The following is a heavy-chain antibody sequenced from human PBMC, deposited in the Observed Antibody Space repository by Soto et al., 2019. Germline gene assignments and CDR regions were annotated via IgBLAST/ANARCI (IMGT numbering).Heavy chain of an antibody. CDR1: GFTFSSYW. J-gene: IGHJ4*02. D-gene: IGHD2-21*02. CDR3: ARDHGGNSHFDY. V-gene: IGHV3-74*01. Sequence: GGSLRLSCAASGFTFSSYWMHWVRQAPGKGLASVSRINSDGSSTSYADSVKGRFTISRDNAKNTLYLQMNSLRAEDTAVYYCARDHGGNSHFDYWGQGTLVTVSS. CDR2: INSDGSST.